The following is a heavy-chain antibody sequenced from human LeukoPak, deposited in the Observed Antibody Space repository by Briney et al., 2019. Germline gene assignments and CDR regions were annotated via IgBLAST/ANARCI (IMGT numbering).Heavy chain of an antibody. CDR1: GGSISSYY. CDR3: ARAGKFLEWSYYFDY. D-gene: IGHD3-3*01. V-gene: IGHV4-4*07. CDR2: IYTSGST. Sequence: SETLSLTCTVSGGSISSYYWSWIRQPAGKGLEWIGRIYTSGSTNYNPSLKSRVTMSVDTSKNQFSLKLSSVTAADTAVYYCARAGKFLEWSYYFDYWGQGTLVTVSS. J-gene: IGHJ4*02.